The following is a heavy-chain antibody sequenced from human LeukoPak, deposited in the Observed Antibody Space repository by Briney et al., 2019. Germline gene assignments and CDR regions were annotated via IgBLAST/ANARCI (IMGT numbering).Heavy chain of an antibody. CDR3: ARAHLQEDYYYYYGMDV. Sequence: SETLSLTCTVSGGSISSGGYYWSWIRQHPGKGLEWIGYIYYSGSTNYNPSLKSRVTISVDTSKNQFSLKLSSVTAADTAVYYCARAHLQEDYYYYYGMDVWGQGTTVTVSS. J-gene: IGHJ6*02. CDR1: GGSISSGGYY. CDR2: IYYSGST. V-gene: IGHV4-61*08. D-gene: IGHD4-11*01.